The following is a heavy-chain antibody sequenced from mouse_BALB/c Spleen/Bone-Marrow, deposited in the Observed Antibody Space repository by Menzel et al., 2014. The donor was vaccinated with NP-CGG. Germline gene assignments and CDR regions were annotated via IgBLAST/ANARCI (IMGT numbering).Heavy chain of an antibody. V-gene: IGHV5-12-2*01. CDR1: GFTFSSYS. J-gene: IGHJ2*01. CDR3: TRHGGGPDYLDY. Sequence: VQLKESGGGIVQPGGSLKLSCAASGFTFSSYSMSWVRQTPDRRLEWVAYITIGGAGTYYADTVKGRFTISRDNAKNTLYLQMSSLKSEDTAMYYCTRHGGGPDYLDYWGHGTTLTVSS. CDR2: ITIGGAGT.